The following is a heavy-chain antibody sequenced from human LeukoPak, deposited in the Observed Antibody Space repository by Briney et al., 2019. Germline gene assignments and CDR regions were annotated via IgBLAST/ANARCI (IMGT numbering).Heavy chain of an antibody. D-gene: IGHD6-19*01. CDR1: GGSISSSSYY. CDR3: ARVIAGAGTLY. Sequence: SETLSLTCTVSGGSISSSSYYWGWIRQPPGKGLEWIGSIYYSGSTYYNPSLKSRVTISVDTSKNQFSLKLSSVTAADTAVYYCARVIAGAGTLYWGQGTLVTVSS. J-gene: IGHJ4*02. CDR2: IYYSGST. V-gene: IGHV4-39*01.